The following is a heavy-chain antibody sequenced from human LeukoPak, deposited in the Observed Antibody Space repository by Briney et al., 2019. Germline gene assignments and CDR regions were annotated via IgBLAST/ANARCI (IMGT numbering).Heavy chain of an antibody. CDR1: GGSFSGYY. CDR2: INHSGST. CDR3: ARALLY. V-gene: IGHV4-34*01. Sequence: SETLSLTCAVYGGSFSGYYWSWIRQPPGKGLEWIGEINHSGSTNYNPSLKSRVTMSVDTSKNQFSLKLSSVTAADTAVYYCARALLYWGQGTLVTVSS. D-gene: IGHD1-26*01. J-gene: IGHJ4*02.